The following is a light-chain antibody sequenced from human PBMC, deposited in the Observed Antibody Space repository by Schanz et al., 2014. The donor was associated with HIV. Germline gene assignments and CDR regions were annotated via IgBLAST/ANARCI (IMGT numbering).Light chain of an antibody. Sequence: DIQLTQSPSTLSASVGDRVTITCRASQSIGRWLAWYQQKPGKAPKLLIYRSSSLESGVPSRFSGSGSGTEFTLTISSLQPEDFATYYCQQANSFPFTFGGGTKVEIK. V-gene: IGKV1-5*03. J-gene: IGKJ4*01. CDR2: RSS. CDR1: QSIGRW. CDR3: QQANSFPFT.